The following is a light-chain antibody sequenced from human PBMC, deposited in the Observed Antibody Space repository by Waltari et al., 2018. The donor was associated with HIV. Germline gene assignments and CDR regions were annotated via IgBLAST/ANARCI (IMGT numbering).Light chain of an antibody. V-gene: IGLV1-40*01. J-gene: IGLJ3*02. Sequence: QSVLTQPPSVSGAPGQRVTISCTGSSSNIGAQYAVHWYQQLPGPAPKVLIYGNSDRPSWVPDRFSGSKSATSASLVSTGLQAEDEGTYYCQSYDSSLSGWVFGGGTKLTVL. CDR2: GNS. CDR1: SSNIGAQYA. CDR3: QSYDSSLSGWV.